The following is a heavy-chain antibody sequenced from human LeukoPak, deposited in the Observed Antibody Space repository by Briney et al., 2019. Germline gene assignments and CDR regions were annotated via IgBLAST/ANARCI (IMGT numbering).Heavy chain of an antibody. CDR1: GFTFSIYE. J-gene: IGHJ4*02. Sequence: PGGSLRLSCAASGFTFSIYEMNWVRQAPGKGLEWVSHISSIGTTIYYADSVKGRFTISRDNAKNSLYLQMNSLRAEDTAVYYCARGERGDYWGQGTLVTVSS. V-gene: IGHV3-48*03. D-gene: IGHD1-26*01. CDR2: ISSIGTTI. CDR3: ARGERGDY.